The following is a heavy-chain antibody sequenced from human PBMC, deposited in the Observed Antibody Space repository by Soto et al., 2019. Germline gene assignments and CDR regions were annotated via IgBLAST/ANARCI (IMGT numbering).Heavy chain of an antibody. D-gene: IGHD3-10*01. V-gene: IGHV1-58*01. CDR2: IVVGSGNT. CDR3: AAANSYGSGSYYLPRPDYYYYYGMDV. Sequence: SVKVSCKASGFTFTSSAVQWVRQARGQRLEWIGWIVVGSGNTNYAQKFQERVTITRDMSTSTAYMELSSLRSEDTAVYYCAAANSYGSGSYYLPRPDYYYYYGMDVWGQGTTVTVSS. CDR1: GFTFTSSA. J-gene: IGHJ6*02.